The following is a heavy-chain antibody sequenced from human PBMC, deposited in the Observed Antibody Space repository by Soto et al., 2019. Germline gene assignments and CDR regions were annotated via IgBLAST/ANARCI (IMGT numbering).Heavy chain of an antibody. CDR1: GYSFSDFG. CDR2: ISGKNGNT. CDR3: APSDYYEDTGTFEN. V-gene: IGHV1-18*04. Sequence: QVHLVQSGGELKKPGASVKVSCKASGYSFSDFGITWVRQAPGQGLEWRGWISGKNGNTNYAQKVQGRVTLTADTSTSTAYMEMRALTSDDTGIYYCAPSDYYEDTGTFENWGQGTPVTVSS. D-gene: IGHD4-17*01. J-gene: IGHJ4*02.